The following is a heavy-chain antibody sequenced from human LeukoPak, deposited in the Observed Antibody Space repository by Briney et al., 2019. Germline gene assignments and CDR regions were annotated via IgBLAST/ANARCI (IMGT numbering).Heavy chain of an antibody. CDR1: GFTFSSYA. D-gene: IGHD1-26*01. CDR3: ARVSGPIVGAASEGY. Sequence: PGGSLRLSCAASGFTFSSYAMSWVRQAPGKGLEWVSAISGSGGSTYYADSVKGRFTISRDNAKNSLYLQMNSLRAEDTAVYYCARVSGPIVGAASEGYWGQGTLVTVSS. CDR2: ISGSGGST. V-gene: IGHV3-23*01. J-gene: IGHJ4*02.